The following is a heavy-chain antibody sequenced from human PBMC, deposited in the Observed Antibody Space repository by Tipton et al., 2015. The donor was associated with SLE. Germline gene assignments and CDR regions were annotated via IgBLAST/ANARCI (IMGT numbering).Heavy chain of an antibody. CDR1: GESLSGHY. D-gene: IGHD2-2*03. Sequence: TLSLTCTVYGESLSGHYWVWIRQPPGKGLEWIGDINHSGSIDYNPSLMSRVTISEATSKNQFSLTLTSVTAADTGVYYCARGVAIYWITYYDYYMDVWGKGTTVTVSS. J-gene: IGHJ6*03. CDR3: ARGVAIYWITYYDYYMDV. V-gene: IGHV4-34*01. CDR2: INHSGSI.